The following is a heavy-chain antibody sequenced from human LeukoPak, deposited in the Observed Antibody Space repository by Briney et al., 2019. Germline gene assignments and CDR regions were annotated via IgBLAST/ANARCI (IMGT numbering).Heavy chain of an antibody. CDR1: GFTLSHYY. V-gene: IGHV3-11*01. J-gene: IGHJ4*02. CDR2: IRSSGDTI. Sequence: PGGSLRLSRAASGFTLSHYYMTWIRQAPGKGLEWLSCIRSSGDTIYYADSVKGRFTVSRDNAENSLYLQMNSLRAEDTAMYYCARQGSEIDYWGQGTLVTVSS. CDR3: ARQGSEIDY.